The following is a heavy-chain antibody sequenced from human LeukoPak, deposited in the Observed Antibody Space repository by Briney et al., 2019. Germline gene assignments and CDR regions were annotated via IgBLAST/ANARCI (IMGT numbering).Heavy chain of an antibody. CDR2: IYYSGST. CDR1: GGSISSYY. D-gene: IGHD3-3*01. V-gene: IGHV4-59*01. J-gene: IGHJ6*02. CDR3: ARAGGLGYDFWSGYYTGVPYYGMDV. Sequence: PSETLSLTCTVSGGSISSYYWSWIRQPPGKGLEWIGYIYYSGSTNYNPSLKSRVTISVDTSKNQFSLKLSSVTAADTAVYYCARAGGLGYDFWSGYYTGVPYYGMDVWGQGTTVTVSS.